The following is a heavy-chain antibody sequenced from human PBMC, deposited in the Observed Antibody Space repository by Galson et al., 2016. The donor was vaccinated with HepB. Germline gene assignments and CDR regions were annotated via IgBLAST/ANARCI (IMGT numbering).Heavy chain of an antibody. V-gene: IGHV3-30*03. CDR1: GFALGSYG. CDR2: ISFDGTKQ. CDR3: ARDYSFSSNWPGY. Sequence: SLRLSCAVSGFALGSYGMHWTRQVPGKGLEWVADISFDGTKQHYGDSVKGRFTISRDSSRVYLQLSSLSPVDTGRYFCARDYSFSSNWPGYWGQGTPVIVSS. D-gene: IGHD7-27*01. J-gene: IGHJ4*02.